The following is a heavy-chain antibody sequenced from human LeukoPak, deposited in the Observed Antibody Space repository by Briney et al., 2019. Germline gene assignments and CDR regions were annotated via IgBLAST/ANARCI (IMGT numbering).Heavy chain of an antibody. D-gene: IGHD4-17*01. CDR1: GFTFSTSD. J-gene: IGHJ3*02. CDR2: IGTAGDT. V-gene: IGHV3-13*01. CDR3: ARLRSAAFDI. Sequence: GGSLRLSCAASGFTFSTSDLHWVRQHTGKGLEWVSAIGTAGDTYYPSSVKGRFTISRENAKNSLYLQMNSLRAGDTAVYYCARLRSAAFDIWGQGTMVTVSS.